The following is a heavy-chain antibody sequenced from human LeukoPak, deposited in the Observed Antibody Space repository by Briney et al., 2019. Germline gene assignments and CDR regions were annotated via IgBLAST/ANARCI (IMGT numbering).Heavy chain of an antibody. CDR2: IIPIFGTA. CDR1: GGTFSSYA. CDR3: ARHNRVVGGYYYYYMDV. J-gene: IGHJ6*03. Sequence: SVKVSCKASGGTFSSYAISWVRQAPGQGLEWMGGIIPIFGTANYAQKFQGRVTITTDESTSTAYMELSSLRSEDTAVYYCARHNRVVGGYYYYYMDVWGKGTTVTVSS. D-gene: IGHD2-15*01. V-gene: IGHV1-69*05.